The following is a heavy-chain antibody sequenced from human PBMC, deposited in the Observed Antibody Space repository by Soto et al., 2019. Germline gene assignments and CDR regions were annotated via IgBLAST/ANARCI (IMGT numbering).Heavy chain of an antibody. CDR1: GFTFSNAW. Sequence: GGSLRLSCAASGFTFSNAWMNWVRQAPGKGLEWVGRIKSKNDGGTTDYAAPGKGRFTISRDDSNNTLYLQMNSLKTDDTAVYYCTTDDLFFLLRYFDYWGQGTLVTVSS. CDR3: TTDDLFFLLRYFDY. J-gene: IGHJ4*02. V-gene: IGHV3-15*07. CDR2: IKSKNDGGTT. D-gene: IGHD3-22*01.